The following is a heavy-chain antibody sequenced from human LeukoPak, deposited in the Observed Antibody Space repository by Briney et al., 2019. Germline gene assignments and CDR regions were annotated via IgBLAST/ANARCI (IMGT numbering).Heavy chain of an antibody. CDR2: IRYDGSDK. V-gene: IGHV3-30*02. Sequence: GGSLRLSCAASGFTFSSYAMSWVRQAPGKGLEWVAFIRYDGSDKYYADSVKGRFTISRDNSKNTLYLQMNSLRAEDTAVYYCAKDFVDPWGQGTLVTVSS. CDR1: GFTFSSYA. J-gene: IGHJ5*02. CDR3: AKDFVDP.